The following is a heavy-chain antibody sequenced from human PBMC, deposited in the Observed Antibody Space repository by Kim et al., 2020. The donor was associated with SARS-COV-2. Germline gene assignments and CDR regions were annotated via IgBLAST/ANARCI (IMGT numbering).Heavy chain of an antibody. V-gene: IGHV4-34*01. CDR2: INHSGST. J-gene: IGHJ3*02. CDR3: ARGGIVVVPAARRSAFDI. D-gene: IGHD2-2*01. Sequence: SETLSLTCAVYGGSFSGYYWSWIRQPPGKGLEWIGEINHSGSTNYNPSLKSRVTISVDTSKNQFSLKLSSVTAADTAVYYCARGGIVVVPAARRSAFDIWGQGTMVTVSS. CDR1: GGSFSGYY.